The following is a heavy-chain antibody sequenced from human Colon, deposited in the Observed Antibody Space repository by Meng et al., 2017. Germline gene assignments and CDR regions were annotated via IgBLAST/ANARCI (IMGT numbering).Heavy chain of an antibody. CDR1: SCSLCGYS. CDR2: IQYSGRT. V-gene: IGHV4-59*01. D-gene: IGHD4-17*01. CDR3: ARARKHYGERGWFDP. J-gene: IGHJ5*02. Sequence: GDLQEPRPEQVGSGETLSPDCTLLSCSLCGYSWSWSRQSPEKGLERIGYIQYSGRTNYNPSLTSRVTISVDPSKNQFSLKLSSVTAADTAVYYCARARKHYGERGWFDPWGQGTLVTVSS.